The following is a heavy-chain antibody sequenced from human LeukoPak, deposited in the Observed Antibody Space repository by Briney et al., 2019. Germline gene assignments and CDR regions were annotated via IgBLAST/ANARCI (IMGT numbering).Heavy chain of an antibody. CDR3: AIYGDYVVDYFDN. J-gene: IGHJ4*02. CDR2: IRYDGSNK. D-gene: IGHD4-17*01. V-gene: IGHV3-30*02. CDR1: GFTFSSYG. Sequence: PGGSLRLSCAASGFTFSSYGMHWVRQAPGQGLEWVAFIRYDGSNKYYADSVKGRFTISRDNSKNTLYLQMNSLRAEDTAVYYCAIYGDYVVDYFDNWGQGTLVTVSS.